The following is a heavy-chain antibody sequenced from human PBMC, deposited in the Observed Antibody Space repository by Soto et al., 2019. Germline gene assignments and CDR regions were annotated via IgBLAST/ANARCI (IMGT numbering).Heavy chain of an antibody. CDR1: GFSLTTSGVG. CDR2: IYWSGDE. V-gene: IGHV2-5*01. Sequence: QYTLMESGPTLVKPTQTLTLTCSFSGFSLTTSGVGVGWIRQPPGKALEWPAHIYWSGDEHYRPSLKGRLSITKDASKNHVVLIMTNMDPVDTATYYCARGIATRPVFAFDVWGQGTTVTVSS. J-gene: IGHJ3*01. CDR3: ARGIATRPVFAFDV. D-gene: IGHD6-6*01.